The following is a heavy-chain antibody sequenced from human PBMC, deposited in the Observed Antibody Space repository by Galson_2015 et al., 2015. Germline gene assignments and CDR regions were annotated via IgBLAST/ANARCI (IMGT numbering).Heavy chain of an antibody. CDR1: GFTFSSYA. V-gene: IGHV3-23*01. CDR3: AKDGASTIPGDDAFDI. CDR2: ISGSGGST. Sequence: SLRLSCAASGFTFSSYAMSWVRQAPGKGLEWVSAISGSGGSTYYADSVKGRFTISRDNSKNTLYLQMNSLRAEDTAVYYCAKDGASTIPGDDAFDIWGQGTMVTVSS. D-gene: IGHD5/OR15-5a*01. J-gene: IGHJ3*02.